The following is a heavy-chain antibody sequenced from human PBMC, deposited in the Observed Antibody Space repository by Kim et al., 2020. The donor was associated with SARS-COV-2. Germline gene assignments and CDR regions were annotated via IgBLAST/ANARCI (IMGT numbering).Heavy chain of an antibody. CDR2: IYYSGST. Sequence: TLSLTCTVSGGSISSGGYYWSWIRQHPGKGLEWIGYIYYSGSTYYNPSLKSRVTISVDTSKNQFSLKLSSVTAADTAVYYCARGGAAAGISFDYWGQGTLVTVSS. D-gene: IGHD6-13*01. CDR1: GGSISSGGYY. CDR3: ARGGAAAGISFDY. V-gene: IGHV4-31*03. J-gene: IGHJ4*02.